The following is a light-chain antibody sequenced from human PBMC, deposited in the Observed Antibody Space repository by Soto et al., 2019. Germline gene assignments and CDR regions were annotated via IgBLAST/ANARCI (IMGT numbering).Light chain of an antibody. CDR3: QQYGSTPSWT. Sequence: EIVLTQSPGTLSLSPGERATLSCRASQSVSSSYLAWYQQKPGQAPRLLIYGASSRATGIPDRFSGSGSGTDFTITIIRLEPEEFAVYYCQQYGSTPSWTFGQGTKVEIK. V-gene: IGKV3-20*01. J-gene: IGKJ1*01. CDR1: QSVSSSY. CDR2: GAS.